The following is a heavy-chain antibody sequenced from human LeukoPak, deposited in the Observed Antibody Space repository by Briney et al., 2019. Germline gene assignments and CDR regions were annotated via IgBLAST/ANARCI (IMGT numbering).Heavy chain of an antibody. V-gene: IGHV1-46*01. CDR3: ARESSDYDSSGYPDY. Sequence: ASVQVSCQASGYTFTSYYMHWVRQAPGQGLEWMGIINPSGGSTSYAQKFQGRVTMTRDTSTSTVYMELSSLRSEDTAVYYCARESSDYDSSGYPDYWGQGTLVTVSS. CDR1: GYTFTSYY. J-gene: IGHJ4*02. CDR2: INPSGGST. D-gene: IGHD3-22*01.